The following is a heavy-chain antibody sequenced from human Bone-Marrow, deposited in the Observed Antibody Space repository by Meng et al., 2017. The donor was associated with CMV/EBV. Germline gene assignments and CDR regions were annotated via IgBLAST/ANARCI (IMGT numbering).Heavy chain of an antibody. CDR2: IYPGDFDT. Sequence: GESLKISCTASGYSFTTYWIAWVRQMPGKGLECMGVIYPGDFDTKYSPSFQGQVTISADKSISTAYLQWSSLKASDTAMYYCARYCSSTSCLQDYGMDVWGQGTTVTVSS. J-gene: IGHJ6*02. D-gene: IGHD2-2*01. CDR1: GYSFTTYW. CDR3: ARYCSSTSCLQDYGMDV. V-gene: IGHV5-51*01.